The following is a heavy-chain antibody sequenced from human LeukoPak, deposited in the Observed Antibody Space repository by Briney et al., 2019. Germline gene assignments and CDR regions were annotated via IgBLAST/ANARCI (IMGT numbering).Heavy chain of an antibody. Sequence: SETLSLTCTVSGGSISSYYWSWIRQPPGKGLEWIGYIYYSGSTNYNPSLKSRVTISVDTSKNQFSLKLSSGTAADTAVYYCARDGFWGHAFDIWGQGTMVTVSS. D-gene: IGHD7-27*01. CDR1: GGSISSYY. J-gene: IGHJ3*02. CDR2: IYYSGST. V-gene: IGHV4-59*01. CDR3: ARDGFWGHAFDI.